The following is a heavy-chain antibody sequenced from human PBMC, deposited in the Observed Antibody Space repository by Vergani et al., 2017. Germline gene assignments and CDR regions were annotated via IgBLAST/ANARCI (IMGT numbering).Heavy chain of an antibody. CDR1: GFTFSSYA. Sequence: EVQLLESGGGLVQPGGSLRLSCAASGFTFSSYAMSWVRQAPGKGLEWVSVIYSGGSTYYADSVKGRFTISRDNSKTTRYLQMNSLRAEDTAVYYCARQDTAMVTYYYYGMDVWGQGTTVTVSS. V-gene: IGHV3-23*03. CDR2: IYSGGST. D-gene: IGHD5-18*01. J-gene: IGHJ6*02. CDR3: ARQDTAMVTYYYYGMDV.